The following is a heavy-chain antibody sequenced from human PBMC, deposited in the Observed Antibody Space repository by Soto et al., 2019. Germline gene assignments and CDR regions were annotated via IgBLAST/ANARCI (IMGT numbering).Heavy chain of an antibody. D-gene: IGHD2-2*01. CDR1: GYTFTSYG. CDR3: ARDWLYQLLPEWGNWFDP. CDR2: ISAYNGNT. Sequence: ASVKVSCKASGYTFTSYGISWVRQAPGQGLEWMGWISAYNGNTNYAQKLQGRVTMTTDTSTSTAYMELRSLRSDDTAVYYCARDWLYQLLPEWGNWFDPWGQGTLVTVSS. V-gene: IGHV1-18*01. J-gene: IGHJ5*02.